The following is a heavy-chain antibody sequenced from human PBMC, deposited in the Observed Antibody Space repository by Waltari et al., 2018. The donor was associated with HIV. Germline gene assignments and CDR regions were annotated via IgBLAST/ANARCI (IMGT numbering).Heavy chain of an antibody. CDR2: IYYRGST. CDR1: GGSINTYY. CDR3: ARVLDHGYSDY. V-gene: IGHV4-59*01. D-gene: IGHD2-8*01. Sequence: QVQLQESGPGLVKPSETLSLTCSVSGGSINTYYWHWIRQPPGKGLEWIGYIYYRGSTNFNPSLSSRLTFSVDTSKNQFSLRLSSVTAADTAVYYCARVLDHGYSDYWGQGTLVTVSS. J-gene: IGHJ4*02.